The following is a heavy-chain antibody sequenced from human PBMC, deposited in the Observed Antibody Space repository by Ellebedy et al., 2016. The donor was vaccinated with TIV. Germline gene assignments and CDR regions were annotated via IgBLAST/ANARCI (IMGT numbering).Heavy chain of an antibody. V-gene: IGHV3-7*03. CDR2: INQDGSGK. D-gene: IGHD4-17*01. J-gene: IGHJ3*01. CDR1: GFSFTSYW. CDR3: ATDGSYGDYRSPAHAFVL. Sequence: GESLKISCGASGFSFTSYWMSWIRQAPGKGLEWVTNINQDGSGKYYVDSVRGRFTISRDSAKASLYLEMNSLRAEDTAIYYCATDGSYGDYRSPAHAFVLWGRGTLVTVSP.